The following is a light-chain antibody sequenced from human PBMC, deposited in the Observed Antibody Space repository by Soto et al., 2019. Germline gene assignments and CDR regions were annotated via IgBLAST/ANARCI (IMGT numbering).Light chain of an antibody. V-gene: IGKV3D-20*01. CDR3: QQYDDWPPWT. CDR2: DSS. Sequence: IVLTQSPATLSLSPGERATLSCGASQSVGTYVAWYKQKPGLAPRLVIFDSSTRPTGIPDRFSGSGSGTDFTLTISRLEPEDFAVYFCQQYDDWPPWTFGPGTKV. J-gene: IGKJ1*01. CDR1: QSVGTY.